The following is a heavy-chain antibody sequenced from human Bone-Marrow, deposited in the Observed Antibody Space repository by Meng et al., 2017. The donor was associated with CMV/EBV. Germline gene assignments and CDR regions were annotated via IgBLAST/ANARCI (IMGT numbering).Heavy chain of an antibody. CDR1: GFTFSSYS. J-gene: IGHJ5*02. CDR3: ARDVPLSGSYLVDWFDP. D-gene: IGHD1-26*01. CDR2: ISSSSSYI. Sequence: LTCAASGFTFSSYSMNWVRQAPGKGLEWVSSISSSSSYIYYADSVKGRFTISRDNAKNSLYLQMNSLRAEDTAVYYCARDVPLSGSYLVDWFDPWGQGTLVTVSS. V-gene: IGHV3-21*01.